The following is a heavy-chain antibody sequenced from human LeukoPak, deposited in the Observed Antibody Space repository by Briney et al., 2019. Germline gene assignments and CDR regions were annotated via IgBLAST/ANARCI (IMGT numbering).Heavy chain of an antibody. J-gene: IGHJ4*02. CDR2: IYYSGST. V-gene: IGHV4-61*01. CDR3: ALAGSYFDY. D-gene: IGHD6-19*01. Sequence: SETLSLTCTVSGYSISSGYYWGWIRQPPGKGLEWIGYIYYSGSTNYNPSLKSRVTISVDTSKNQFSLKLSSVTAADTAVYYCALAGSYFDYWGQGTLVTVSS. CDR1: GYSISSGYY.